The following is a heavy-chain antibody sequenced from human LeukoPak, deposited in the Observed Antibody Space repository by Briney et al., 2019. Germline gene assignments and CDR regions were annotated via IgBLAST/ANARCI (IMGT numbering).Heavy chain of an antibody. J-gene: IGHJ6*03. CDR2: IYSRGT. CDR1: GGSITSDY. V-gene: IGHV4-59*13. CDR3: ATERGTANNDDASRTPHYYYMDV. Sequence: SETLSLTCAVSGGSITSDYWSWLRQSPGKGLEWLGYIYSRGTNYNPSLKSRVTISADTSKNRFSLKLTSVTAADTAVYFCATERGTANNDDASRTPHYYYMDVWGKGTTVTVSS. D-gene: IGHD1-1*01.